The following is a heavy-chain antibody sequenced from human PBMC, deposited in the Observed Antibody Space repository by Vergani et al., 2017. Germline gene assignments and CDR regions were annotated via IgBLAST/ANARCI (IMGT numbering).Heavy chain of an antibody. CDR2: IYYSGST. D-gene: IGHD6-19*01. CDR1: GGSISSYY. V-gene: IGHV4-59*01. Sequence: QVQLQESGPGLVKPSETLSLTCTVSGGSISSYYWSWIRQPPGKGLEWIGYIYYSGSTNYNPSLKSRVTISVDTSKNQFSLKLSSVTAADTAVYYCARGGSGWYVGAWDYWGQGTLVTVSS. J-gene: IGHJ4*02. CDR3: ARGGSGWYVGAWDY.